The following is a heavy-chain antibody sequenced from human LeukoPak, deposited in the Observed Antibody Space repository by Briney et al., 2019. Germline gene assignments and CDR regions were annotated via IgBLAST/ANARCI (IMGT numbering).Heavy chain of an antibody. CDR2: INHSGST. CDR3: ARLQRWLQFAGPV. CDR1: GGSFSGYY. Sequence: SETLSLTCAVYGGSFSGYYWSWIRQPPGKGLEWIGEINHSGSTNYNPSLKSRVTISVDTSKNQFSLKLSPVTAADTAVYYCARLQRWLQFAGPVWGQGTLVTVSS. J-gene: IGHJ1*01. D-gene: IGHD5-24*01. V-gene: IGHV4-34*01.